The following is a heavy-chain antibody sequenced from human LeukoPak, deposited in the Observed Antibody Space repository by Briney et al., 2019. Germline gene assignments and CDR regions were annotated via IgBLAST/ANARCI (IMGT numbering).Heavy chain of an antibody. CDR3: ASSEFDAFDI. Sequence: GGSLRLSCAASGFTFSSYGMHWVRQASGKGLEWVAVIWYDGSNKYYADSVKGRFTISRDNSKNTLYLQMNSLRAEDTAVYYCASSEFDAFDIWGQGAMVTVSS. J-gene: IGHJ3*02. CDR1: GFTFSSYG. D-gene: IGHD3-10*01. V-gene: IGHV3-33*01. CDR2: IWYDGSNK.